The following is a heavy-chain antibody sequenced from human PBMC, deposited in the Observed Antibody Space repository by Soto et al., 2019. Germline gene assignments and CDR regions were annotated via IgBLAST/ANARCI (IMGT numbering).Heavy chain of an antibody. CDR2: ISGSGGST. D-gene: IGHD2-15*01. J-gene: IGHJ4*02. V-gene: IGHV3-23*01. Sequence: EVQLLESGGGLVQPGGSLRLSCAASGFTFSSYAMSWVRQAPGKGLEWVSAISGSGGSTYYADSVKGRFTISRDNSKNTLYLQMNSLRAEDTAVYYCAKDLGPRECSGGSCGGAFDYWGQGTLVTVSS. CDR3: AKDLGPRECSGGSCGGAFDY. CDR1: GFTFSSYA.